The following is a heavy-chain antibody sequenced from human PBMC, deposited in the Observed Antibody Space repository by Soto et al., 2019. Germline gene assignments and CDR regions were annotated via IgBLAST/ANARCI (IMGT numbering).Heavy chain of an antibody. CDR1: GYIFTGYY. J-gene: IGHJ4*02. D-gene: IGHD5-18*01. CDR2: INPNSGDT. V-gene: IGHV1-2*02. CDR3: TSRRDWTAVDPLDY. Sequence: VASVKVSCKASGYIFTGYYMHWVRQAPGQGLEWMGWINPNSGDTNYAQKFQGRFTISRDDSKNTVYLQMNSLKIDDTAVYYCTSRRDWTAVDPLDYWGLGTLVTVSS.